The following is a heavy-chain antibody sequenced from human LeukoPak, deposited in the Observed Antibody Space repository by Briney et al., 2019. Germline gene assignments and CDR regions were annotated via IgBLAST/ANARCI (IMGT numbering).Heavy chain of an antibody. V-gene: IGHV3-30*14. CDR2: ISYDGSNK. D-gene: IGHD4-17*01. J-gene: IGHJ4*02. CDR1: GFTFSSYA. Sequence: GGSLRLSCAASGFTFSSYAMHWVRQAPGKGLEWVAVISYDGSNKYYADSVKGRFTISRDNSKNTLYLQMNSLRAEDTAVYYCATTTVTFYYFDYWGQGTLVTVSS. CDR3: ATTTVTFYYFDY.